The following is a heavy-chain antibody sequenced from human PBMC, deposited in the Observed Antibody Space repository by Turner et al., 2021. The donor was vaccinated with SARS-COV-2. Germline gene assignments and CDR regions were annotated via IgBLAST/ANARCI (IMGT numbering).Heavy chain of an antibody. Sequence: EVQLEESGGGLIQPGGSLRLSCAASGVTVSSNYMSWVRQAPGKVLEWVSVIYSGGSTFYSDSVKGRFTISRDNSKNTLYLQMNSLRAEDTAVYYCARGGHYYYGLDVWGQGTTVTVSS. CDR3: ARGGHYYYGLDV. CDR1: GVTVSSNY. CDR2: IYSGGST. V-gene: IGHV3-53*01. J-gene: IGHJ6*02. D-gene: IGHD3-10*01.